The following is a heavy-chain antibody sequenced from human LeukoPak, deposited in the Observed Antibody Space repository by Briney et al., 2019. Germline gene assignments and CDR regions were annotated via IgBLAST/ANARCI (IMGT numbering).Heavy chain of an antibody. CDR2: ITWNRDNI. CDR3: AKDLSSAITSALVLDV. V-gene: IGHV3-9*01. D-gene: IGHD3-22*01. CDR1: GFTFDDYA. J-gene: IGHJ6*02. Sequence: GGSLRLSCKVSGFTFDDYAMHWVRHTPGKGLEWVSGITWNRDNIGYGDSVKGRFTISRDNVKNVLYLQMNSLRPEDTALYYCAKDLSSAITSALVLDVCGQGTTLIVS.